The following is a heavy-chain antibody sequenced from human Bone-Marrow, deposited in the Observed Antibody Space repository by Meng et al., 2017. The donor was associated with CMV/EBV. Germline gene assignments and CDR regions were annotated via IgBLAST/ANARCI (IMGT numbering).Heavy chain of an antibody. CDR3: ARGQHCGSTSCYIPDC. D-gene: IGHD2-2*02. V-gene: IGHV3-21*01. CDR2: ISSSSSYT. Sequence: GGSLRLSCAASGFTFSSYAMSWVRQAPGKGLDWVSSISSSSSYTSYANSVKGRFTISRDNTKESLYLQMNSLRAEDTAVYYCARGQHCGSTSCYIPDCWGQGTLVTVSS. J-gene: IGHJ4*02. CDR1: GFTFSSYA.